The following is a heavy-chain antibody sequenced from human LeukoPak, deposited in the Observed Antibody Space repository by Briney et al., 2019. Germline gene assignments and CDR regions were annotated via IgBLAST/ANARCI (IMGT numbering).Heavy chain of an antibody. CDR1: GGSISSYY. CDR3: ARGQQQLVHRYFDY. V-gene: IGHV4-59*01. J-gene: IGHJ4*02. CDR2: IYYSGST. Sequence: SETLSLTCTVSGGSISSYYWSWIRQPPGKGPEWIGYIYYSGSTNYNPSLKSRVTISVDTSKNQFSLKLSSVTAADTAVYYCARGQQQLVHRYFDYWGQGTLVTVSS. D-gene: IGHD6-13*01.